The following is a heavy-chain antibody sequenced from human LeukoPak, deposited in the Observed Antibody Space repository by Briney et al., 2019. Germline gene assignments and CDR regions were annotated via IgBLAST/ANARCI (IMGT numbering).Heavy chain of an antibody. D-gene: IGHD5-24*01. CDR3: ARAGDGYTYRR. J-gene: IGHJ4*02. Sequence: SETLSLTCTVSGGSISSYYWSWIRQPPGKGLEWIGYIYYSGSTNYNPSLKSRVTISVATSKNQFSLKLSSVTAADTAVYYCARAGDGYTYRRWGQGTLVTVSS. V-gene: IGHV4-59*01. CDR2: IYYSGST. CDR1: GGSISSYY.